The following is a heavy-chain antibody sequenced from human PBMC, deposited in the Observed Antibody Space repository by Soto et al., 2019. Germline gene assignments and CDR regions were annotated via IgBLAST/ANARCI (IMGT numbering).Heavy chain of an antibody. CDR3: ARGGYDWYFDL. Sequence: ASVKVSCKASGYTFNSYYIHWVRQAPGQGLEWMRIFNPSGGSTNYAQKLQGRVTLTRDTSTSTVYMELSSLRSEDTAIYYCARGGYDWYFDLWGRGTLVTVSS. V-gene: IGHV1-46*02. J-gene: IGHJ2*01. CDR2: FNPSGGST. CDR1: GYTFNSYY. D-gene: IGHD5-18*01.